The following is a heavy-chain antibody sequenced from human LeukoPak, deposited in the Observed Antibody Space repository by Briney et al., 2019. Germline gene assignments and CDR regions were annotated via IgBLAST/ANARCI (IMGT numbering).Heavy chain of an antibody. CDR3: AGPGSIAAAGSPLWY. J-gene: IGHJ4*02. D-gene: IGHD6-13*01. Sequence: SETLSLTCAVYGGSFSGYYWSWIRQPPGKELEWIGEINHSGSTNYSPSLKSRVTISVDTSKNQFSLKLSSVTAADTAVYYCAGPGSIAAAGSPLWYWGQGTLVTVSS. V-gene: IGHV4-34*01. CDR1: GGSFSGYY. CDR2: INHSGST.